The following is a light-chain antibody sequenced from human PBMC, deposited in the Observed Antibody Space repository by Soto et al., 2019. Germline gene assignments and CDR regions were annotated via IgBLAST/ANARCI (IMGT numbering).Light chain of an antibody. CDR2: GAS. CDR3: QQYGSSPYT. J-gene: IGKJ2*01. CDR1: QSVSSSY. V-gene: IGKV3-20*01. Sequence: EIVLTQSPGTLSLSPGERATLSCRASQSVSSSYLAWYQQKPGQAPRLLIYGASSRATGIPVRFSGSASGTDFTLTISRLEPEDFAVYYCQQYGSSPYTFGQGTKLEIK.